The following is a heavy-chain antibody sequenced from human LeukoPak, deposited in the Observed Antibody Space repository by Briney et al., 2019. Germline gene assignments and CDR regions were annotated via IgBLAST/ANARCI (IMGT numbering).Heavy chain of an antibody. CDR2: INHSGST. J-gene: IGHJ4*02. V-gene: IGHV4-34*01. CDR3: AIAVAGYFDY. D-gene: IGHD6-19*01. Sequence: SETLSLTCAVYGGSFSGYYWSWIRQPPGKGLEWIGEINHSGSTNYNPSLKSRVTISVDTSKNQFSLKLSSVTAADTAVYYCAIAVAGYFDYWGQGTLVTFSS. CDR1: GGSFSGYY.